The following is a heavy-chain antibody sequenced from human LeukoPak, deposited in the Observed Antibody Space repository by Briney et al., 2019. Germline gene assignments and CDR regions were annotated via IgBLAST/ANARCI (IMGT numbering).Heavy chain of an antibody. CDR1: GFTFSSYG. CDR3: AKDPGIGFVPAAWVDY. D-gene: IGHD2-2*01. V-gene: IGHV3-30*02. J-gene: IGHJ4*02. Sequence: QPGGSLRLSCAASGFTFSSYGMHWVRQAPGKGLEWVAFIRYNGSNKYYADSVKGRFTISRDNSKNTLYLQMNSLRAEDTAVYYCAKDPGIGFVPAAWVDYWGQGTLVTVSS. CDR2: IRYNGSNK.